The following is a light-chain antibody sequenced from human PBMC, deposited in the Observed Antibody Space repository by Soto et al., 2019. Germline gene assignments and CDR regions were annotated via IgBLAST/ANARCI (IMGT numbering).Light chain of an antibody. Sequence: SYELTQPSSVSVSPGQTARITCSGVVLAKKYARWFQQKPGQAPVLVIYKDSERPSGIPERFSGSSSGTTVTLTISGAQVEDEADYYCYSAADNNQVFGGGTKLTVL. J-gene: IGLJ2*01. CDR3: YSAADNNQV. V-gene: IGLV3-27*01. CDR1: VLAKKY. CDR2: KDS.